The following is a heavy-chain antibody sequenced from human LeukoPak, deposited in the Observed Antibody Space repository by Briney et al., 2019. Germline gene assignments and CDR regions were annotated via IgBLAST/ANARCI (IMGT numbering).Heavy chain of an antibody. Sequence: GASVKVSCKSSGYIFTGYYIHWVRQAPGQGLEWMGWINPNSGGTNYAQKFQGRVTMTRDTSISTAYMELSRLRSDDTAVYYCARENQLLLRWDGDYFDYWGQGTLVTVSS. CDR3: ARENQLLLRWDGDYFDY. CDR1: GYIFTGYY. V-gene: IGHV1-2*02. J-gene: IGHJ4*02. CDR2: INPNSGGT. D-gene: IGHD2-2*01.